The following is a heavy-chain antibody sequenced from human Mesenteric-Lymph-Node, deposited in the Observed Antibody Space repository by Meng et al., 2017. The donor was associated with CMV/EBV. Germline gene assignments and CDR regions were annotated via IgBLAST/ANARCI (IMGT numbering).Heavy chain of an antibody. Sequence: QVQLVQSGAEGKKPGASVKVSCKASGYSFTGYSIHWVRQAPGQGLEWTGRISPNTGDTIYEENFQGRVTMTRDTSINTAYMELSSLTSDDTAVYYCGRGQQTFDPWGQGTLVTVSS. V-gene: IGHV1-2*06. CDR1: GYSFTGYS. D-gene: IGHD1-1*01. CDR3: GRGQQTFDP. J-gene: IGHJ5*02. CDR2: ISPNTGDT.